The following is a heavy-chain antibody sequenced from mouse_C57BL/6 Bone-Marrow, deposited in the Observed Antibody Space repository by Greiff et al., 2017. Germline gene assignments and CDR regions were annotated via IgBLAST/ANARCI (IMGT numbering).Heavy chain of an antibody. CDR2: INPSNGGT. J-gene: IGHJ1*03. CDR1: GYTFTSYW. V-gene: IGHV1-53*01. D-gene: IGHD4-1*02. Sequence: VHLVESGTELVKPGASVKLSCKASGYTFTSYWMHWVKQRPGQGLEWIGNINPSNGGTNYNEKFKSKATLTVDKSSSTAYMQLSSLTSEDSAVYYCARDVQLGDPYWYFDVWGTGTTVTVSS. CDR3: ARDVQLGDPYWYFDV.